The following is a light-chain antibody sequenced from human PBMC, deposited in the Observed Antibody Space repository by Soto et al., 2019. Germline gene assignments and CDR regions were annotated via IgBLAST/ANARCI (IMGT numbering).Light chain of an antibody. J-gene: IGKJ5*01. V-gene: IGKV3-20*01. CDR1: QSVSSSY. CDR2: GAA. Sequence: IVLAQSPGTLSLSPGERATLSCRASQSVSSSYLAWYQQKPGQAPRILIYGAASRATGIPDRSSGSGSGTDFTLTISRLEPEEFAVDYCQQYGSTPQVTFGQGTRLEIK. CDR3: QQYGSTPQVT.